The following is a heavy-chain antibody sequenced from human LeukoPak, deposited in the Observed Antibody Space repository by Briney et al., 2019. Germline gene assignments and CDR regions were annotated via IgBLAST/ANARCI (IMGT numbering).Heavy chain of an antibody. D-gene: IGHD3-3*01. CDR1: GYTFTSYG. CDR3: ASKRFLGWLSFDI. CDR2: ISAYNGNT. J-gene: IGHJ3*02. Sequence: ASVKVSCKASGYTFTSYGISWVRQAPGQGLEWMGWISAYNGNTNYGQKLLGRVTMTTDTSTSTAYMELRSLRSDDTAVYYCASKRFLGWLSFDIWGQGTMVTVSS. V-gene: IGHV1-18*01.